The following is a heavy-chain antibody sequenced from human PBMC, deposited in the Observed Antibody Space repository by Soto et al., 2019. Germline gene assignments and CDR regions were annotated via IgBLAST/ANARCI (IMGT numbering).Heavy chain of an antibody. CDR1: GYTFTSYA. J-gene: IGHJ4*02. CDR3: ARDRVGPFDY. V-gene: IGHV1-3*01. CDR2: INAGNGNT. Sequence: QVQLVQSGAEVKKPGASVKVSCKASGYTFTSYAMHWVRQAPGQRLEWMGWINAGNGNTKYSQKFQGRVTITRDTSARTAYTELSSVRSEDTAVYYCARDRVGPFDYWGQGTLVTVSS.